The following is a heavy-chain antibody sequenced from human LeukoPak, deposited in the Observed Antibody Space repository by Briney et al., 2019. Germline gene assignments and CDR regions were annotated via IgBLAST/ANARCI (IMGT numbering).Heavy chain of an antibody. V-gene: IGHV4-59*01. CDR3: ARARWGMGSVQIMYYFDY. CDR1: GASIGSYY. D-gene: IGHD1-1*01. Sequence: PSETLSLTCTVSGASIGSYYWSWIRQPPGRGLEWIGYIFYSGNTEYNPSLKSRVSISVDTPKNQFSLRLSSVTAADAAVYYCARARWGMGSVQIMYYFDYWGQGTLVTVSS. CDR2: IFYSGNT. J-gene: IGHJ4*02.